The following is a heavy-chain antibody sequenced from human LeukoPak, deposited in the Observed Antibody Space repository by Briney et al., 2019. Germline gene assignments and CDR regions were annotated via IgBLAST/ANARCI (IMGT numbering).Heavy chain of an antibody. CDR1: GDSFSGYY. J-gene: IGHJ6*03. D-gene: IGHD5-18*01. V-gene: IGHV4-59*01. CDR3: ARGGYSYYYYYMDV. Sequence: PSETLSLTCAVYGDSFSGYYWSWIRQPPGKGLEWIGYIYYSGSTNYNPSLKSRVTISVDTSKNQFSLKLSSVTAADTAVYYCARGGYSYYYYYMDVWGKGTTVTISS. CDR2: IYYSGST.